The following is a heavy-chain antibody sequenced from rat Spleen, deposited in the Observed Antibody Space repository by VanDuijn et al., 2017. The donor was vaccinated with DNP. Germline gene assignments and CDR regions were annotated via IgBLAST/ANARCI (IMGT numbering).Heavy chain of an antibody. D-gene: IGHD1-11*01. J-gene: IGHJ3*01. CDR2: ISTSGEYA. CDR1: GFTFNKYG. CDR3: ATRVYGGYEEWFAY. V-gene: IGHV5S13*01. Sequence: EVQLVESGGGLVQPGRSLKLSCAASGFTFNKYGMAWVRQAPTKGLEWVASISTSGEYAHYRDSVKGRFTISRDNSKNTQYLQMDSLRSEDTATYYCATRVYGGYEEWFAYWGQGTLVTVSS.